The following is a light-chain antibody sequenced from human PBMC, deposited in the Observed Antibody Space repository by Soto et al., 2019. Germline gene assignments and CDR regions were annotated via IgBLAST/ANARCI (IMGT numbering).Light chain of an antibody. J-gene: IGKJ1*01. V-gene: IGKV1-5*01. CDR3: QHYNSSSEA. Sequence: DIQITQSPSSLSASVGDRSTINCRASQSISRYLNWYQHKPGKPPKLLINAASSLERGVPSRFRGSGSGTEFTLTISRLQPDDFSTYYCQHYNSSSEAFGQGTKVDIK. CDR2: AAS. CDR1: QSISRY.